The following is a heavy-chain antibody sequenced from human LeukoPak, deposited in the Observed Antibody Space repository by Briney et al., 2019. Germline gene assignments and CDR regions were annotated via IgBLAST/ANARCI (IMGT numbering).Heavy chain of an antibody. Sequence: PSETLSLTCAVYGGSFSGYYWSWIRQPPGKGLEWIGEINHSGSTNYNPSLKGRVTISVDTSKNQFSLKLSSVTAADTAVYYCARLRPYYYYMDVWGKGTTVTISS. CDR2: INHSGST. CDR1: GGSFSGYY. CDR3: ARLRPYYYYMDV. J-gene: IGHJ6*03. V-gene: IGHV4-34*01.